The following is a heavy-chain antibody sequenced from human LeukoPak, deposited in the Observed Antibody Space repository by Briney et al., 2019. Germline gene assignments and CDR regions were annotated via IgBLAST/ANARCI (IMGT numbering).Heavy chain of an antibody. CDR2: IYTSGST. CDR3: AGPSGIVVVPAAIRKNYYYMDV. J-gene: IGHJ6*03. V-gene: IGHV4-4*07. D-gene: IGHD2-2*01. CDR1: GGSISSYY. Sequence: SETLSLTCTVSGGSISSYYWSWIRQPAGKGLEWIGRIYTSGSTNYNPSLKSRVTMSVDTSKNQFSLKLSSVTAADTAVYYCAGPSGIVVVPAAIRKNYYYMDVWGKGTTVTVPS.